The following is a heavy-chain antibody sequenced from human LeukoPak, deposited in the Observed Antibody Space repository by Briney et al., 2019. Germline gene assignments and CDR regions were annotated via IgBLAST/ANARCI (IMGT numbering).Heavy chain of an antibody. D-gene: IGHD4-17*01. J-gene: IGHJ4*02. CDR2: IYASGST. CDR3: AGVSYGDYEGYYFDY. V-gene: IGHV4-61*02. Sequence: PSETLSLTCTVSGGSISSGNYYWSWIRQPAGKGLEWIGRIYASGSTNYNPSLKSRVTISVDTSKNQFPLKLSSVTAADTAVYYCAGVSYGDYEGYYFDYWGQGTLVTVSS. CDR1: GGSISSGNYY.